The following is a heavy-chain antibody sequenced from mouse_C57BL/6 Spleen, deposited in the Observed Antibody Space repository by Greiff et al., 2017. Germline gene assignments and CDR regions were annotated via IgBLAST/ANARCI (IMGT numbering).Heavy chain of an antibody. D-gene: IGHD2-4*01. V-gene: IGHV1-22*01. CDR2: INPNNGGT. Sequence: VQLQQSGPELVKPGASVKMSCKASGYTFTDYNMHWVKQSHGTSLEWIGYINPNNGGTSYNQKFKGKATLTVNKSSSTAYMELRSLTSEDSAVYYCARHDYDGGFAMDYWGQGTSVTVSS. CDR1: GYTFTDYN. CDR3: ARHDYDGGFAMDY. J-gene: IGHJ4*01.